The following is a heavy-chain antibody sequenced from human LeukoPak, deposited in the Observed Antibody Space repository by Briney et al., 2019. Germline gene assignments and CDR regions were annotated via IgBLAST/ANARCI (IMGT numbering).Heavy chain of an antibody. CDR2: FDPEDGET. V-gene: IGHV1-24*01. D-gene: IGHD1-1*01. J-gene: IGHJ4*02. Sequence: APVKVSCKVSGYTLTELSMHWVRQAPGKGLEWMGGFDPEDGETIYAQKFQGRVTMTEDTSTDTAYMELSSLRSEDTAVYYCATDGPLGDWNDSEGVGYWGQGTLVTVSS. CDR3: ATDGPLGDWNDSEGVGY. CDR1: GYTLTELS.